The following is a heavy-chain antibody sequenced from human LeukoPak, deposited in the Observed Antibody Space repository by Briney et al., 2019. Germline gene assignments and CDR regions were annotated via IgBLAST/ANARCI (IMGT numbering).Heavy chain of an antibody. CDR3: ATRREAVYDFGALDI. CDR1: GYTFTSYG. D-gene: IGHD3-3*01. J-gene: IGHJ3*02. V-gene: IGHV1-18*01. CDR2: ISAYNGDT. Sequence: GASVKVSCKASGYTFTSYGISWVRQAPGQGLEWMGWISAYNGDTNYAQKLQGRVTMTTDTSTSTAYMELRSLRSDDTAVYYCATRREAVYDFGALDIWGQGTMVTVSS.